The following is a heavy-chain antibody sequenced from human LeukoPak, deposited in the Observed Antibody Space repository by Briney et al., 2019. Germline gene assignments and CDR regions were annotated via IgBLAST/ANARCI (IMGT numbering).Heavy chain of an antibody. J-gene: IGHJ2*01. CDR3: ASLYYDFWSGYSDYWYFDL. D-gene: IGHD3-3*01. Sequence: SETLSLTCTVSGGSISIGSYYWSWIRQPAGKGLEWIGRIYAGGNTNYNPSHYSPPLKSRVTISVDTSKNQFSLKLSSVTAADTAVYYCASLYYDFWSGYSDYWYFDLWGRGTLVTVSS. CDR1: GGSISIGSYY. CDR2: IYAGGNT. V-gene: IGHV4-61*02.